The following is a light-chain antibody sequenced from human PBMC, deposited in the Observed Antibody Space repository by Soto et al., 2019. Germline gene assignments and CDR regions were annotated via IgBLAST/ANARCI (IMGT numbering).Light chain of an antibody. CDR2: DVT. J-gene: IGLJ1*01. V-gene: IGLV2-11*01. Sequence: QSALTQPRSVSGSPGQSVTISCTGTRSDVGGHNFVSWYQQHPGKAPKLMIYDVTKRPSGVPDRFSGSKSGNTTSLTISGLHAEDEADYYCQSYDSSLSGSEVFGNGTKVTVL. CDR1: RSDVGGHNF. CDR3: QSYDSSLSGSEV.